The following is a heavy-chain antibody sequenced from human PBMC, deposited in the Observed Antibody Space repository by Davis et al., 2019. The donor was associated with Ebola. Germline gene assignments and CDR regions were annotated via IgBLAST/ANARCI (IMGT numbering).Heavy chain of an antibody. D-gene: IGHD2-8*01. Sequence: PGGSLRLSCRGSGYSFTNYWIGWVRQKPGKGLEWMGVIYPGDSNTRYSPSFQGQVTISADKSISTAYLQWSSLKASDTAMYYCARQLGRVRNVYPFDYWGQGTLVTVSS. J-gene: IGHJ4*02. V-gene: IGHV5-51*01. CDR1: GYSFTNYW. CDR3: ARQLGRVRNVYPFDY. CDR2: IYPGDSNT.